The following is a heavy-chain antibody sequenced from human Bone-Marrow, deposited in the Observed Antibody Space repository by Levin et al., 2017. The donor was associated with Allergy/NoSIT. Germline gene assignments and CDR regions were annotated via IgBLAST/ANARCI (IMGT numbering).Heavy chain of an antibody. CDR3: ATGGLVGASYYFDS. V-gene: IGHV3-48*01. D-gene: IGHD1-26*01. CDR2: ISSSSGTI. Sequence: QHGESLKISCVASGFTFSNYGMHWVRQAPGKGLEWISFISSSSGTIYYADSAKGRFTISRDNAKNSLFLQMSSLGAEDTAVYYCATGGLVGASYYFDSWGQGTLVTVSS. CDR1: GFTFSNYG. J-gene: IGHJ4*02.